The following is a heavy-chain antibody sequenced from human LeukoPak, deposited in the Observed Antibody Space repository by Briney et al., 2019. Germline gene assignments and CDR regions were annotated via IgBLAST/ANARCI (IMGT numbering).Heavy chain of an antibody. CDR1: GFIFSDYY. D-gene: IGHD3-9*01. V-gene: IGHV3-11*01. Sequence: GGSLRLSCAASGFIFSDYYMSWIRQAPGKGLEWVSFISSSGSTMYYADSVKGRFTISRDNAKNSLFLQMNSLRAEDTAVYYCARGGYFDWFGYYGMDVWGQGTTVTVSS. J-gene: IGHJ6*02. CDR2: ISSSGSTM. CDR3: ARGGYFDWFGYYGMDV.